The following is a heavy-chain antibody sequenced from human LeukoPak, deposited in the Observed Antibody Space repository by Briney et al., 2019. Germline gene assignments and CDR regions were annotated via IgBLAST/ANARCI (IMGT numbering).Heavy chain of an antibody. D-gene: IGHD6-13*01. V-gene: IGHV1-69-2*01. CDR1: GYTFTDYY. CDR2: VDPENGET. CDR3: ATPRYSSSVRAFDI. J-gene: IGHJ3*02. Sequence: ASVKISCKVSGYTFTDYYMHWVQQAPGKGLEWMGLVDPENGETIYAEKFQGRVTITADTSTDTAYMELISLRSEDTAVYYCATPRYSSSVRAFDIWGQRTMVTVSS.